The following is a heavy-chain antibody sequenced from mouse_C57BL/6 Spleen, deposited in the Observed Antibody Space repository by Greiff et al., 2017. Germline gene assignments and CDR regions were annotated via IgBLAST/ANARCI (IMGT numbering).Heavy chain of an antibody. V-gene: IGHV3-6*01. Sequence: EVKLQESGPGLVKPSQSLSLTCSVTGYSITSGYYWNWIRQFPGNKLEWMGYISYDGSNNYNPSLKNRISITRDTSKNQFFLKLNSVTTEDTATYYCARGSWDGVFAYWGQGTLVTVSA. J-gene: IGHJ3*01. CDR1: GYSITSGYY. D-gene: IGHD4-1*01. CDR3: ARGSWDGVFAY. CDR2: ISYDGSN.